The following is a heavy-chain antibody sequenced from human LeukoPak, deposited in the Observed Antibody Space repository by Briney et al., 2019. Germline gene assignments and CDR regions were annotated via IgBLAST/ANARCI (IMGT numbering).Heavy chain of an antibody. CDR3: ARDSGSYNFDY. V-gene: IGHV4-59*12. J-gene: IGHJ4*02. D-gene: IGHD3-10*01. CDR2: IYYSGST. CDR1: GGSINNYY. Sequence: SETLSLTCTVSGGSINNYYWSWIRQPPGKGLEWIGYIYYSGSTNYNPSLKSRVTMSVDTSKNQFSLKLSSVTAADTAVYYCARDSGSYNFDYWGQGTLVTVSS.